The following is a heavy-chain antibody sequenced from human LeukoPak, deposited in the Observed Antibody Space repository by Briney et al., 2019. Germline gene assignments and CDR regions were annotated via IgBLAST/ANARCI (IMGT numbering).Heavy chain of an antibody. J-gene: IGHJ6*03. V-gene: IGHV1-69*13. CDR3: ARASIAAAGTAYYYYMDV. D-gene: IGHD6-13*01. CDR2: IIPIFGTA. Sequence: SVEVSCKASGGTFSSYAISWVRQAPGQGLEWMGGIIPIFGTANYAQKFQGRVTITADESTSTAYMELSSLRSEDTAVYYCARASIAAAGTAYYYYMDVWGKGTTVTVSS. CDR1: GGTFSSYA.